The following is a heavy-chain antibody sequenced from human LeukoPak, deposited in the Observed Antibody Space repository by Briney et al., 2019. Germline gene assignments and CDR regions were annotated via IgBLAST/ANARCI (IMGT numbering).Heavy chain of an antibody. CDR3: AKRGPGSPESGKYYFDY. Sequence: GGSLRLSCVGSGFIFRDSTMNWVRQAPGRGLEWVSAISGSAARTFYADSVKGRFTISRDNSKNTLSLQMNSLRAEDTAVYYCAKRGPGSPESGKYYFDYWGQGTLVTVSS. D-gene: IGHD3-10*01. J-gene: IGHJ4*02. CDR2: ISGSAART. V-gene: IGHV3-23*01. CDR1: GFIFRDST.